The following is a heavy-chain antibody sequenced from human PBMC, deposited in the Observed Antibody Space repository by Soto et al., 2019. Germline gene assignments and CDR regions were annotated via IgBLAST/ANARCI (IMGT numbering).Heavy chain of an antibody. D-gene: IGHD2-8*01. CDR2: ISYDGTNE. CDR1: GFTFSTSA. CDR3: VASVFSFHY. J-gene: IGHJ4*02. V-gene: IGHV3-30*01. Sequence: HVQLVESGGGVVQPGRSLRLSCAASGFTFSTSAMHWVRQAPGKGLEWVAVISYDGTNEHYEDSVKGRFTVSRDNSSKTLSLQMNSLRPEETAMYYCVASVFSFHYWGQVSLVNVSS.